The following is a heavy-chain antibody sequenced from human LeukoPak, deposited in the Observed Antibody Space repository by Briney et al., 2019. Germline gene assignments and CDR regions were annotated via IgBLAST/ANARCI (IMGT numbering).Heavy chain of an antibody. V-gene: IGHV3-21*01. CDR1: GFTFSTYS. CDR3: ARDTLLYADSPDAFDM. J-gene: IGHJ3*02. CDR2: IGSGSTYM. D-gene: IGHD4-17*01. Sequence: GGSLRLSCAASGFTFSTYSMNWVRQAPGKGLEWVSSIGSGSTYMYYADSLKGRFTISRDNAKNSLYLQMNSLRAEDTAVYYCARDTLLYADSPDAFDMWGQGTMVTVSS.